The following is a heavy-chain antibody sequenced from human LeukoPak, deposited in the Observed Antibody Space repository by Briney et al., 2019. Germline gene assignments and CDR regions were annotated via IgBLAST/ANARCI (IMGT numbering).Heavy chain of an antibody. CDR3: AKKQALIKYPFDN. CDR2: LSATGDYT. Sequence: GGSLRLSCVGPGFTIRDYAMGWVRQAPGKGLEWVSVLSATGDYTEYADSVRGRFTISRDTSQNTLSLQMYSLRAEDTALYYCAKKQALIKYPFDNWGQGTLVTVSS. J-gene: IGHJ4*02. CDR1: GFTIRDYA. D-gene: IGHD2-2*01. V-gene: IGHV3-23*01.